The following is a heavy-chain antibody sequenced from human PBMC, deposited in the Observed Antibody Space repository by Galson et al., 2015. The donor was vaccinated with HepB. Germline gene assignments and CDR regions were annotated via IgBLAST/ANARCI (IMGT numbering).Heavy chain of an antibody. D-gene: IGHD4-17*01. CDR2: ISASTIYT. Sequence: SLRLSCAASGFTFSDYYMSWIGQAPGKGLEWLSYISASTIYTNSAASGKGRFTVSRDNAKNSRNLQMNSLRAEDTAVYYCARVADADYGDHTHFDSWGQGTLVTVSS. CDR1: GFTFSDYY. J-gene: IGHJ4*02. V-gene: IGHV3-11*06. CDR3: ARVADADYGDHTHFDS.